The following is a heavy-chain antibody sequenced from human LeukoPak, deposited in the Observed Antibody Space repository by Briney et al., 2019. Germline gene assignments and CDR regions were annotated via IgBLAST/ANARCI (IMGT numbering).Heavy chain of an antibody. D-gene: IGHD5-12*01. CDR1: GGSISSNNYY. CDR2: IYYSGST. J-gene: IGHJ4*02. CDR3: AAQYSGYVRLDY. V-gene: IGHV4-39*01. Sequence: SETLSLTCSVSGGSISSNNYYWGWIRQPPGKGLEWIGSIYYSGSTYYNPSLKSRVTISVDTSKNQFSLKLTSVTAADTAVYYCAAQYSGYVRLDYWGQGTLVTVSS.